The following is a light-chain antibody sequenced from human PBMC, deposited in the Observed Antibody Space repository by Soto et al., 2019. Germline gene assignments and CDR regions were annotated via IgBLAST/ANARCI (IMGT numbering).Light chain of an antibody. CDR2: ETS. J-gene: IGKJ1*01. Sequence: EIVLTQSPGTLSLSPGERATLSCRASQSVNSNYLAWYQQKPGQAPRLLMYETSTRATDIPDRFSGSGSGTDFTLTISRLEPEDFAVYFCQQFGTSPLWTFGQGTKVEMK. CDR3: QQFGTSPLWT. V-gene: IGKV3-20*01. CDR1: QSVNSNY.